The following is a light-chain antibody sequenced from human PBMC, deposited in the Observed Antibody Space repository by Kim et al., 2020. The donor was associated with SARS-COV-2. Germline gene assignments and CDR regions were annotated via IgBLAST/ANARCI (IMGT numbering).Light chain of an antibody. Sequence: QSVLTQPPSASGTPGQRVTISCSGISSNIGRNTVNWYQQVPGTAPKLLIYSNTERPSEVPDRFSGSKSGTSASLAISGLQSEDETDYFCTSWDDSLKQYVFGTGTKVTVL. CDR2: SNT. CDR3: TSWDDSLKQYV. J-gene: IGLJ1*01. CDR1: SSNIGRNT. V-gene: IGLV1-44*01.